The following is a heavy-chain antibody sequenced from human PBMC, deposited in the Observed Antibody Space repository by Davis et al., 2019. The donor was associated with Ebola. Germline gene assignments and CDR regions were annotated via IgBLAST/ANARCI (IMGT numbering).Heavy chain of an antibody. Sequence: PGGSLRLSCRGSGFTFGDYAMSWVRQAPGKGLEWVAVMSYDGSNEYYADSVKGRFTISRDNAKNSLYLQMNSLRAEDTAVYYCARDKGLELRRGMDVWGQGTTVTVSS. CDR1: GFTFGDYA. J-gene: IGHJ6*02. V-gene: IGHV3-30-3*01. CDR3: ARDKGLELRRGMDV. D-gene: IGHD1-7*01. CDR2: MSYDGSNE.